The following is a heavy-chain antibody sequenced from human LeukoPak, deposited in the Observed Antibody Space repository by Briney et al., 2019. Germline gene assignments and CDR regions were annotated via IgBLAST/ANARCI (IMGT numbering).Heavy chain of an antibody. CDR1: GYTFTGYY. CDR3: ARGGIAAARGYYYGMDV. Sequence: ASVKVSCKASGYTFTGYYMHWVRQAPGQGLEWMGWINPNSGGTNYAQKFQGWVTMTRDTSISTAYMELSRLRSDDTAVYYCARGGIAAARGYYYGMDVWGQGTTVTVSS. J-gene: IGHJ6*02. D-gene: IGHD6-13*01. V-gene: IGHV1-2*04. CDR2: INPNSGGT.